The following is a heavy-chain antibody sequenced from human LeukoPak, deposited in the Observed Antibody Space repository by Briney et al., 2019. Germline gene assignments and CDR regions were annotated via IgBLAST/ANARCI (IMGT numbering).Heavy chain of an antibody. CDR3: ARVGSGVPWYFDY. J-gene: IGHJ4*02. D-gene: IGHD7-27*01. CDR2: ITSSGNTI. Sequence: GGSLRLSCAASGFTFSSYDMNWVRQAPGKGLEWVSYITSSGNTIYYADSVKGRFTISRDSAKNSLSLQMNSLRAEDTAVYYCARVGSGVPWYFDYWGQGTLVTVSS. CDR1: GFTFSSYD. V-gene: IGHV3-48*03.